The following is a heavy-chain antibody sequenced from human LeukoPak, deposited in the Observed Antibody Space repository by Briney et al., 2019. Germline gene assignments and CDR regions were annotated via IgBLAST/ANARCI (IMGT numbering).Heavy chain of an antibody. CDR2: IYHSGNS. V-gene: IGHV4-38-2*02. D-gene: IGHD3-3*01. Sequence: PSETLSLTCSVSGYSISSDYYWGWIRQPPGQGLGWIGSIYHSGNSYYNPSLKSRVTISLDTSKNHFSLKLRSVTAADTAVYYCARDPTKYFWSAYNPFDYWGREPWSPSPQ. CDR1: GYSISSDYY. J-gene: IGHJ4*02. CDR3: ARDPTKYFWSAYNPFDY.